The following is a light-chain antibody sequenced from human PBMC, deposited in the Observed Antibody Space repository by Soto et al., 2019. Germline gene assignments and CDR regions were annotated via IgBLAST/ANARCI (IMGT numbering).Light chain of an antibody. Sequence: GDKVTITCRASQSISNHLNWYQQKPGKAPKLLIYTASSLQRGVPSRFSGSGSGTDFALTINGLQPEDFATYYCQQGFNTPPYTFGQGTRLET. CDR2: TAS. CDR1: QSISNH. V-gene: IGKV1-39*01. J-gene: IGKJ2*01. CDR3: QQGFNTPPYT.